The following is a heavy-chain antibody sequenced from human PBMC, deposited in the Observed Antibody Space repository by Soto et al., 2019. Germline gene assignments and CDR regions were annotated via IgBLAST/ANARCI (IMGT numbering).Heavy chain of an antibody. J-gene: IGHJ4*02. CDR1: GGSISSSSYY. CDR2: IYYSGST. D-gene: IGHD3-10*01. Sequence: SETLSLTCTVSGGSISSSSYYWGWIRQPPGKGLEWIGSIYYSGSTYYNPSLKSRVTISVDTSKNQFSLKLSSVTAADTAVYYCARQITMVRGANFDYWGQGTLVTVS. V-gene: IGHV4-39*01. CDR3: ARQITMVRGANFDY.